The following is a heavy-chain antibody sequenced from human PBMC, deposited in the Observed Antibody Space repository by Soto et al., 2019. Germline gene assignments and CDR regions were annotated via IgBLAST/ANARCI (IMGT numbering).Heavy chain of an antibody. V-gene: IGHV4-59*01. CDR2: IYYSGST. Sequence: PSEILSLTCTVSGCSISSYYWSWIRQPPGKGLEWIGYIYYSGSTNYNPSLESRVTISVDTSKNQFSLKLSSVTAADTAVYYCASYDSSGRFDYWGQGTLVTVSS. D-gene: IGHD3-22*01. CDR1: GCSISSYY. CDR3: ASYDSSGRFDY. J-gene: IGHJ4*02.